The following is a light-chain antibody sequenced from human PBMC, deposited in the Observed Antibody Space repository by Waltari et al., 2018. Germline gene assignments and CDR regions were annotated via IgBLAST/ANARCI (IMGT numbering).Light chain of an antibody. CDR1: QSVFYRSDNKNY. CDR2: WAS. Sequence: DIVMTPSPDSLAVSLGERATIDCKSSQSVFYRSDNKNYRAWYQHKPGQPPKLLFYWASTRESGVPDRFSASGSGTDFTLTINNLQAEDVAVYYCQQYYRSRTFGQGTKVEIK. J-gene: IGKJ1*01. CDR3: QQYYRSRT. V-gene: IGKV4-1*01.